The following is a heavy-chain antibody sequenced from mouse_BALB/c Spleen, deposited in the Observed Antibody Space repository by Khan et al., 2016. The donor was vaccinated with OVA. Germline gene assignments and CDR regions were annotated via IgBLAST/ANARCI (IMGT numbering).Heavy chain of an antibody. D-gene: IGHD2-10*01. V-gene: IGHV2-6-7*01. J-gene: IGHJ4*01. CDR1: GFSLTGYG. CDR3: ARGPYFGNYFAMDY. Sequence: QVQLKESGPGLVAPSQSLSITCTVSGFSLTGYGVNWVRQPPGKGLEWLGVIWGDGITDYNSALKSRLSISKDNPKSQVFLKRNSLQTDDTARYYCARGPYFGNYFAMDYWGQGTSVTVSS. CDR2: IWGDGIT.